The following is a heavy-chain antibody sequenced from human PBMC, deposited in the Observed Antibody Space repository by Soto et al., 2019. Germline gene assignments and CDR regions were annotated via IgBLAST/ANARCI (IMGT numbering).Heavy chain of an antibody. V-gene: IGHV1-24*01. J-gene: IGHJ4*02. Sequence: ASVKVSCKVSGYTLTELSMHWVRQAPGKGLEWMGGFDPEDGETIYAQKFQGRVTMTEDTSTDTAYMELSSLRSEDTAVYYCATGFRSSWYSDYWGQGTLVTVSS. CDR1: GYTLTELS. D-gene: IGHD6-13*01. CDR2: FDPEDGET. CDR3: ATGFRSSWYSDY.